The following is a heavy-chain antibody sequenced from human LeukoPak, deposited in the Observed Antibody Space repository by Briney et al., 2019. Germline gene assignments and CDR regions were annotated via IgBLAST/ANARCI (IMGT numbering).Heavy chain of an antibody. V-gene: IGHV4-59*01. Sequence: PSETLSLTCTVSGGSISSYYWSWIRQPPGKGLEWMGYIYYSGSTNYNPSLKSRVTISVDTSKNQFSLKLSSVTAADTAVYYCARGGEDYDFWSGYYHEYYYYYGMDVWGQGTTVTVSS. J-gene: IGHJ6*02. CDR1: GGSISSYY. D-gene: IGHD3-3*01. CDR3: ARGGEDYDFWSGYYHEYYYYYGMDV. CDR2: IYYSGST.